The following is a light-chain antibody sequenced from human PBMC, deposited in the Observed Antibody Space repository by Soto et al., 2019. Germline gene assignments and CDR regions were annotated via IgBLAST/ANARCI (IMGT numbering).Light chain of an antibody. CDR3: QQXGFS. CDR1: QSVSYW. J-gene: IGKJ3*01. V-gene: IGKV1-5*01. Sequence: DIHMTQSPSTLSASVGDRVTITCRASQSVSYWLAWYQQKPGKAPKLLIHDASSLESGVPSRFXXXXXGQXXXXXXSGLQPDXXATXYCQQXGFSFGPGTKVEMK. CDR2: DAS.